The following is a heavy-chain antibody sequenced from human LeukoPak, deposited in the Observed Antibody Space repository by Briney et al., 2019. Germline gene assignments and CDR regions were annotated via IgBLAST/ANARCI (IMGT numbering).Heavy chain of an antibody. V-gene: IGHV1-18*01. D-gene: IGHD1-26*01. Sequence: ASVKVSCKTSGYTFIRYGITWVRPAPGQGLEWMAWISPYDGNTKYVQNLQGRATITTDTSTSTAYMELRSLTSDDTAVYFCAREESIGRYQFLHDSWGQGTLVTVSS. J-gene: IGHJ4*02. CDR3: AREESIGRYQFLHDS. CDR2: ISPYDGNT. CDR1: GYTFIRYG.